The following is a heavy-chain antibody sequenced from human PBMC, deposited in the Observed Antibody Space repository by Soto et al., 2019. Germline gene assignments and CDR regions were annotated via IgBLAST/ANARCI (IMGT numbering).Heavy chain of an antibody. D-gene: IGHD5-12*01. CDR3: AGDCYRDGYTGGYFDY. J-gene: IGHJ4*02. V-gene: IGHV4-38-2*01. CDR2: MEYSGTT. Sequence: PETRSLTCAVSGFSISCGYYWCCIRQPPGKGLEWIGSMEYSGTTNYNPSLKRRVAISADPSRHQISMKLRSVTAADTAVYYCAGDCYRDGYTGGYFDYWGQGNPVTVSS. CDR1: GFSISCGYY.